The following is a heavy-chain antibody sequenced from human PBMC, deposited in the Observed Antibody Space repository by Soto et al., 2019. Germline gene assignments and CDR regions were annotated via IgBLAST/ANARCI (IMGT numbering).Heavy chain of an antibody. CDR2: ISSSSSYI. CDR3: AARIPVLRYFDPGALDYMDV. CDR1: GFTFSSYS. Sequence: GGSLRLSCAASGFTFSSYSMNWVRQAPGKGLEWVSSISSSSSYIYYADSVKGRFTISRDNAKNSLYLQMNSLRAEDTAVYYCAARIPVLRYFDPGALDYMDVWGKGTTVTVSS. J-gene: IGHJ6*03. V-gene: IGHV3-21*01. D-gene: IGHD3-9*01.